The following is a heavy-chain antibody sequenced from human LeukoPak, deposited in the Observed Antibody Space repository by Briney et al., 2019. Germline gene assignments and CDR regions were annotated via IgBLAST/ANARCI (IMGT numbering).Heavy chain of an antibody. J-gene: IGHJ4*02. Sequence: GGSLRLSCAASGFSFGSYSMNWFRQTPERGLEWISSISSSSGYIYYADSVKGRFTISRDNVKNSLHLQMDSLRAEDTALYFCAREIVSSNSFDHWGRGTLITVSS. CDR3: AREIVSSNSFDH. V-gene: IGHV3-21*06. CDR1: GFSFGSYS. CDR2: ISSSSGYI. D-gene: IGHD2-2*01.